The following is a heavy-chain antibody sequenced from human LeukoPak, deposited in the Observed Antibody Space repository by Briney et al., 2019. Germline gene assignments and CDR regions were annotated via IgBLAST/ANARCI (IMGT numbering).Heavy chain of an antibody. D-gene: IGHD3-22*01. CDR2: IYHSGST. Sequence: SETLSLTCTVSGYSISSGYYWGWVRQPPGKGLEWIGSIYHSGSTYYNPSLKSRDTISVGTSKNQFSLKLSSVTAADTAVYYCARSRYYDSPDAFDIWGQGTMVTVSS. J-gene: IGHJ3*02. V-gene: IGHV4-38-2*02. CDR3: ARSRYYDSPDAFDI. CDR1: GYSISSGYY.